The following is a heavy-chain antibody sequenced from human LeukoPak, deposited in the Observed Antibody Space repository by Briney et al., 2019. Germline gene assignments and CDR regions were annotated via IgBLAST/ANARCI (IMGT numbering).Heavy chain of an antibody. CDR3: AREYSSSLDY. J-gene: IGHJ4*02. V-gene: IGHV3-21*01. Sequence: PGGSLRLSCAASGFTFSSYSMNWVRQAPGKGLEWVSSISSSSSYIYYADSVKGRFTISSDSAKNSLYLQMNSLRAEDTAVYYCAREYSSSLDYWGQGTLITVSS. D-gene: IGHD6-6*01. CDR2: ISSSSSYI. CDR1: GFTFSSYS.